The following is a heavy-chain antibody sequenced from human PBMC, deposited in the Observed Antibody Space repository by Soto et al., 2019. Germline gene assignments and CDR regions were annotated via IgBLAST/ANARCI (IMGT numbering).Heavy chain of an antibody. D-gene: IGHD3-16*01. J-gene: IGHJ4*02. CDR3: AKIGAYDYLYYFDY. CDR2: ISHDGSNK. Sequence: GGSLRLSCAASGFTFSSYGMHWVRQAPGKGLEWVAVISHDGSNKYYADSVKGRFTISRDNSKNTLYLQMNSLRAEDTAVYYCAKIGAYDYLYYFDYWGQGTLVTVSS. CDR1: GFTFSSYG. V-gene: IGHV3-30*18.